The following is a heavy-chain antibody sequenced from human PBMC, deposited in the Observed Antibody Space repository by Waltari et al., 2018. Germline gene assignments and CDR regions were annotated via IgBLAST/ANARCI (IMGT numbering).Heavy chain of an antibody. J-gene: IGHJ4*02. CDR3: AKHDYGDYNFAY. V-gene: IGHV1-3*01. CDR1: GYTFTSYA. D-gene: IGHD4-17*01. CDR2: ISAGNGNT. Sequence: QVQLVQSGAEVKKPGASVKVSCKASGYTFTSYAMHWVRQAPGHRLEWRGWISAGNGNTKYSQKFQGRVTISVDTSNNQFSLKLSSVTAADTAVYYCAKHDYGDYNFAYWGQGTLVTVSS.